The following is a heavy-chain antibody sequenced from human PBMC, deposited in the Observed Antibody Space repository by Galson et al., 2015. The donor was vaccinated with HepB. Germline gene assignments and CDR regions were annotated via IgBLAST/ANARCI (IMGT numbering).Heavy chain of an antibody. Sequence: SVKVSCKASGYSLTESSMYWVRQAPGKGLEWMGDFDPEDGEIVYAQKFQGRVSMTEDTSAETAYMELSSLRSEDTAVYYCAMDSFTSYYGSGTPRGAFDIWGQGTMVTVSS. CDR2: FDPEDGEI. J-gene: IGHJ3*02. CDR1: GYSLTESS. CDR3: AMDSFTSYYGSGTPRGAFDI. V-gene: IGHV1-24*01. D-gene: IGHD3-10*01.